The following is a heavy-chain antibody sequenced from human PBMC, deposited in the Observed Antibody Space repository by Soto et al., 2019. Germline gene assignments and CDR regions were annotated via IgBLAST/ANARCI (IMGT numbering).Heavy chain of an antibody. Sequence: ASVKVSCKASGYTFTSYYMHWVRQAPGQGLEWMGIINPSGGSTSYAQKFQGRVTMTRDTSTSTVYMELSSLRSEDTAVYYCARGITIFGVAIMNYYYGMDVWGQGTTVTVSS. J-gene: IGHJ6*02. V-gene: IGHV1-46*01. CDR2: INPSGGST. CDR3: ARGITIFGVAIMNYYYGMDV. CDR1: GYTFTSYY. D-gene: IGHD3-3*01.